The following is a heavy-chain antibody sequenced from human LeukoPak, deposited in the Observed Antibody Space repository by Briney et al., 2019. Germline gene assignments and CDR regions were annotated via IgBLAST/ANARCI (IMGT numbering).Heavy chain of an antibody. CDR1: GGSYSGYF. V-gene: IGHV4-34*01. Sequence: SETLTLTCAVYGGSYSGYFWSWIRQPPGKGLEWIGGLTESGRTSYNPSLKSRVTIAEDTSKNQFSLKLSSVTAADTAVYYCARWSLRGCSGSPCFDYWGQGTLVTVSS. J-gene: IGHJ4*02. CDR2: LTESGRT. D-gene: IGHD2-15*01. CDR3: ARWSLRGCSGSPCFDY.